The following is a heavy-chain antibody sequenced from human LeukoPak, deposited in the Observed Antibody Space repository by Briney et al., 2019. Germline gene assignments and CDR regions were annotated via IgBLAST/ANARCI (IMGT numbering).Heavy chain of an antibody. J-gene: IGHJ6*03. CDR1: GFTFSSYG. CDR3: AKDRSVSKYYYYYMDV. V-gene: IGHV3-30*02. D-gene: IGHD2-8*01. CDR2: IRYDGSNK. Sequence: GGSLRLSCAASGFTFSSYGMHWVRQAPGKGLEWVAFIRYDGSNKYYADSVKGRFTISRDNSKNTLYLQMNSLRAEDTAVYYCAKDRSVSKYYYYYMDVWGKGTTVTVSS.